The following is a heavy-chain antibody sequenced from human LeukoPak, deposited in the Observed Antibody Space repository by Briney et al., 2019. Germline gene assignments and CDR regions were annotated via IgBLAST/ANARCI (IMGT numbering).Heavy chain of an antibody. CDR2: ISAYNGNT. CDR3: ARDLGILWFGEFPTNWFDP. J-gene: IGHJ5*02. CDR1: GYTSTSYG. Sequence: ASVKVSCKASGYTSTSYGISWVRQAPGQGLEWMGWISAYNGNTNYAQKLQGRVTMTTDTSTSTAYMELRSLRSDDTAVYYCARDLGILWFGEFPTNWFDPWGQGTLVTVSS. D-gene: IGHD3-10*01. V-gene: IGHV1-18*01.